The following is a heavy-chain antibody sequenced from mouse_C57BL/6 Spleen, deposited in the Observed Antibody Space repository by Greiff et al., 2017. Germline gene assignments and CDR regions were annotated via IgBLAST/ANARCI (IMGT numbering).Heavy chain of an antibody. CDR1: GYTFTSYW. CDR3: ARSLITTVVATPYFDY. D-gene: IGHD1-1*01. V-gene: IGHV1-52*01. Sequence: QVQLQQPGAELVRPGSSVKLSCKASGYTFTSYWMHWVKQRPIQGLEWIGNIDPSDSETHYNQKFKDKATLTVDKSSSTAYMQLSSLTSEDSAVYYWARSLITTVVATPYFDYWGQGTTLTVSS. CDR2: IDPSDSET. J-gene: IGHJ2*01.